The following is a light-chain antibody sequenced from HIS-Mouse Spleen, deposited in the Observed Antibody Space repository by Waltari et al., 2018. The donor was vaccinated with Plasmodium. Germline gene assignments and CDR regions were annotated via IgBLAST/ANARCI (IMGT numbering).Light chain of an antibody. CDR3: QQSYSTWT. CDR1: QSISNY. V-gene: IGKV1-39*01. J-gene: IGKJ1*01. CDR2: AAS. Sequence: DIQLTQSPSSLSASVGDRVTITCRASQSISNYVNWYQQKPGKAPKFLIYAASTLQSGVPSRFSGSGSGTDFTLTISSLQPEDFATYYCQQSYSTWTFGKGTKVEIK.